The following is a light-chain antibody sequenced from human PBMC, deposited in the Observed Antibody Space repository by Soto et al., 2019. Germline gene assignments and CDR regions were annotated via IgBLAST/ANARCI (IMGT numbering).Light chain of an antibody. V-gene: IGKV1-33*01. CDR2: DAS. CDR3: QQYDNIPLT. Sequence: DFQMTQSPSSLSASVGDRVTITCQASQDISDYLNWYQQKPGAAPKLLIYDASNLHAGVPSRFSGSGSGTEFTFTISSLQPEDVATYYCQQYDNIPLTFGGGTKVDIK. J-gene: IGKJ4*01. CDR1: QDISDY.